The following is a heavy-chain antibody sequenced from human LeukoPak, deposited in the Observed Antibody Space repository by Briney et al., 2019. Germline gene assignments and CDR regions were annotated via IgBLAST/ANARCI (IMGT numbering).Heavy chain of an antibody. V-gene: IGHV3-7*01. CDR2: IKQDGSEK. CDR1: GFTFSSFW. CDR3: ARDLNYFDY. Sequence: PGGSLRLFCAASGFTFSSFWMTWVRQAPGKGLEWVANIKQDGSEKYYVDSVRGLFTISRDNATNSLYLQMNSLRAEDTAVYYLARDLNYFDYWGQGTLVTVSS. J-gene: IGHJ4*02.